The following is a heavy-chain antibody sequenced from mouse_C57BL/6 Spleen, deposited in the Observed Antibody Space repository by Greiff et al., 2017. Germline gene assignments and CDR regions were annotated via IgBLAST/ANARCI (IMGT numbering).Heavy chain of an antibody. D-gene: IGHD2-5*01. CDR1: GYSITSGYY. CDR2: ISYDGSN. J-gene: IGHJ4*01. Sequence: EVKLMESGPGLVKPSQSLSLTCSVTGYSITSGYYWNWIRQFPGNKLEWMGYISYDGSNNYNPSLKNRISITRDTSKNQFFLKLNSVTTEDTATYYCAIVTYYSNSYYAMDYWGQGTSVTVSS. CDR3: AIVTYYSNSYYAMDY. V-gene: IGHV3-6*01.